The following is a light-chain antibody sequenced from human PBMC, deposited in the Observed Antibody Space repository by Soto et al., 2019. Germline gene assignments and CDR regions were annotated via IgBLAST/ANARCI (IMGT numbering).Light chain of an antibody. CDR1: QDITNY. V-gene: IGKV1-33*01. CDR2: DAS. CDR3: QQYDTVPIT. Sequence: DIQMTQSPSSLSASVGDRVTITCQASQDITNYLNWYQQKPGKAPKLLIYDASNLQKGVPSRFSGSGSGTDFSLTISSLQPEDIAAYYCQQYDTVPITFGPGTRLEIK. J-gene: IGKJ5*01.